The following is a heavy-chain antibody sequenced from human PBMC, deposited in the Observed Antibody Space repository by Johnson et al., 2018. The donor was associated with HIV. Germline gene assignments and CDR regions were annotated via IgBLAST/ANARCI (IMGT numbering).Heavy chain of an antibody. V-gene: IGHV3-33*06. CDR2: IWYDGSNK. CDR3: AKVDDLATMIVGDAFDI. D-gene: IGHD5-12*01. J-gene: IGHJ3*02. Sequence: QVQLVESGGDLVQPGGSLRLSCAVSGFTFSNFAMHWVRQAPGKGLEWVAVIWYDGSNKYYADSVKGRFTISRDNSKNTLYLQMNSMRAEDTAIYYCAKVDDLATMIVGDAFDIWGQGKMVTVSP. CDR1: GFTFSNFA.